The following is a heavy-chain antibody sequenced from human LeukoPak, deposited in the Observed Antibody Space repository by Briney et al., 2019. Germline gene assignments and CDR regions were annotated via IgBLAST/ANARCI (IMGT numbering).Heavy chain of an antibody. J-gene: IGHJ4*02. D-gene: IGHD2-8*02. CDR1: GVYW. Sequence: EGSLRLSCAVPGVYWMSWVRQAPGKGLEWVANINQDGSVIYYVDSVKGRFTISRDNAKNSLYLQMNSLRAEDTGVYYCATSSGAPGNMWGQGTLVTVSS. V-gene: IGHV3-7*01. CDR2: INQDGSVI. CDR3: ATSSGAPGNM.